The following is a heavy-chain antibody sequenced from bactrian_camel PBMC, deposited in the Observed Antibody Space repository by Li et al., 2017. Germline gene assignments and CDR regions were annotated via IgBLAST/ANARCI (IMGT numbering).Heavy chain of an antibody. CDR3: ATDAGGYYPFVRPPLDQRNYNS. Sequence: VQLVESGGGLVQPGGSLRLSCAASGFTFSSSAMSWVRQGPVKGLEWVAGNSDGGLSTDYTPSVRGRFTISKDNAKNTLYLQLNNLRTEDTAMYYCATDAGGYYPFVRPPLDQRNYNSWGQGTQVTVS. CDR1: GFTFSSSA. D-gene: IGHD2*01. CDR2: NSDGGLST. V-gene: IGHV3S31*01. J-gene: IGHJ4*01.